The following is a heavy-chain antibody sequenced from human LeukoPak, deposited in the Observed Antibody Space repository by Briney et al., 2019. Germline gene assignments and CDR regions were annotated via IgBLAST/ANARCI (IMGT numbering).Heavy chain of an antibody. CDR2: MNPNSGNT. J-gene: IGHJ5*02. Sequence: ASVTVSCKASGYTFTSYDINWVRQAPGQGLEWMGWMNPNSGNTDYAQKFQGRVTITRNASISTAYMELSSLRSEDTAVYYCARGRSARVGARRNNWFDPWGQGTLVTGSS. CDR3: ARGRSARVGARRNNWFDP. D-gene: IGHD3-16*01. CDR1: GYTFTSYD. V-gene: IGHV1-8*03.